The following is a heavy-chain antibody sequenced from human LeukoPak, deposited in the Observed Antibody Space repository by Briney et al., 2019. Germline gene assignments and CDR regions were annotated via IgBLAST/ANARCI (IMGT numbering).Heavy chain of an antibody. V-gene: IGHV4-59*01. CDR2: IYYGGST. Sequence: SETLSLTCTVSGGSISSYYWSWIRQPPGKGLEWIGYIYYGGSTNYNPSLKSRVTISVDTSKNQFSLKLSSVTAADTAVYYCARGPGYGDYFRPYYYGMDVWGQGTTVTVSS. D-gene: IGHD4-17*01. J-gene: IGHJ6*02. CDR1: GGSISSYY. CDR3: ARGPGYGDYFRPYYYGMDV.